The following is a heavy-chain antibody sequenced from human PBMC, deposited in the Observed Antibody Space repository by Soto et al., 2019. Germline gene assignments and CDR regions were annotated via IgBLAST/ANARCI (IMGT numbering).Heavy chain of an antibody. Sequence: SLKVSRKTSVDTFSGYASSWVRQAPGQGLEWMGGIIPIFGTANYAQKFQGRVTITADKSTSTAYMELSSLRSEDTAVYYCARVPAETTAAAFDIWGQGTMVT. CDR1: VDTFSGYA. J-gene: IGHJ3*02. CDR3: ARVPAETTAAAFDI. V-gene: IGHV1-69*06. D-gene: IGHD4-17*01. CDR2: IIPIFGTA.